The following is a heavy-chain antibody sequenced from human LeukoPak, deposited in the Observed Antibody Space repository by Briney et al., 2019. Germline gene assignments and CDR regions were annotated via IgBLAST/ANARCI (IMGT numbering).Heavy chain of an antibody. Sequence: KPSETLPLTCTVSGGSISSYYWSWIRQPPGKGLEWIGYIYDSGSTNHNPSLKSRVTISRDTSKNQFSLKLSSVTAADTAVYYCARKKDWENAFDIWGQGTMVTVSS. CDR1: GGSISSYY. CDR2: IYDSGST. CDR3: ARKKDWENAFDI. D-gene: IGHD1-26*01. J-gene: IGHJ3*02. V-gene: IGHV4-59*01.